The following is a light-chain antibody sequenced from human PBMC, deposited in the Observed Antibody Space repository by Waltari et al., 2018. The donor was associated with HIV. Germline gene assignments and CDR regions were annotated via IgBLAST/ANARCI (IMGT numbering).Light chain of an antibody. CDR3: TGWDASLSEYV. Sequence: QSVLTQPPSASGTPGQRVTISCSGSYSNMGSDNVSWYQHLPGTAPKLLIYTNIQRPSGVPDRFAGSKSGASAYLAISGLRSEDEADYYCTGWDASLSEYVFGPGTRVTV. V-gene: IGLV1-47*01. J-gene: IGLJ1*01. CDR1: YSNMGSDN. CDR2: TNI.